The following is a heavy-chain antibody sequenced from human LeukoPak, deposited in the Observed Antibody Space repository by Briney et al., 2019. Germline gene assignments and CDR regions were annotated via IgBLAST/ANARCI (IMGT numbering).Heavy chain of an antibody. V-gene: IGHV3-53*01. CDR2: IYSGGTT. J-gene: IGHJ4*02. D-gene: IGHD5-24*01. Sequence: PGGSLRLSCAASGFTVSSNYMSWVRQAPGKGLEWVSIIYSGGTTYYTDSVKGRFTISRDNSKNTLFLQMNSLRAEDTAVYYCARGIAEMPTRFFEYCGQATLVTVSS. CDR1: GFTVSSNY. CDR3: ARGIAEMPTRFFEY.